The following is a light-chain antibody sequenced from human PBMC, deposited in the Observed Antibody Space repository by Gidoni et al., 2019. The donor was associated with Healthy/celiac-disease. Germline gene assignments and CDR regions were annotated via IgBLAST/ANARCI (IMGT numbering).Light chain of an antibody. Sequence: IVLTQSPGTLSLSPGEIATLSCRASQSVSSSYLAWYQQKPGQAPRLLIYGSSSRATGIPDRFSGSGSGTDFTLTISRLEPEDFAVYYCQQYGSSPPYTFGQGTKLEIK. J-gene: IGKJ2*01. CDR2: GSS. V-gene: IGKV3-20*01. CDR3: QQYGSSPPYT. CDR1: QSVSSSY.